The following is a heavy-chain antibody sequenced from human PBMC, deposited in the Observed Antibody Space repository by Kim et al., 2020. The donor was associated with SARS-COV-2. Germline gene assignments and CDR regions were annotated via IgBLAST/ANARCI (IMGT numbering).Heavy chain of an antibody. J-gene: IGHJ2*01. CDR2: IYASGNT. Sequence: SETLSLTCTVSGGSISSSNYYWSWIRQPAGKGLEWIGRIYASGNTNYNPSLKSRVTISVDTSKNQFSLNLSSVTAADTAVYYCARGIGYCSGGSCYFRYFDLWGRGTLVTVSS. CDR1: GGSISSSNYY. CDR3: ARGIGYCSGGSCYFRYFDL. V-gene: IGHV4-61*02. D-gene: IGHD2-15*01.